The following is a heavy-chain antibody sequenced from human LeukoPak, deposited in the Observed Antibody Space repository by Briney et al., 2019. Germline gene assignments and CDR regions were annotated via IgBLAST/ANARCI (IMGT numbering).Heavy chain of an antibody. Sequence: GGSLRLSCAASGFTFSSYAMHWVRQAPGKGLEWVAVISYDGSNKYYADSVKGRFTISRDNSKNTLYLQMNSLRAEDTAVYYCARVLAAAGRGYYYGMDVWGQGTTVTVSS. D-gene: IGHD6-13*01. CDR2: ISYDGSNK. V-gene: IGHV3-30-3*01. J-gene: IGHJ6*02. CDR3: ARVLAAAGRGYYYGMDV. CDR1: GFTFSSYA.